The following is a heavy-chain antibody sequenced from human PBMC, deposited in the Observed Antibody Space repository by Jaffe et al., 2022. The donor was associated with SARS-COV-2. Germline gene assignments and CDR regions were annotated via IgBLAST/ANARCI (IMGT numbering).Heavy chain of an antibody. CDR3: ARCGVPAAGPYNWFDP. D-gene: IGHD2-2*01. J-gene: IGHJ5*02. CDR1: GYTFTGYY. Sequence: QVQLVQSGAEVKKPGASVKVSCKASGYTFTGYYMHWVRQAPGQGLEWMGWINPNSGGTNYAQKFQGRVTMTRDTSISTAYMELSRLRSDDTAVYYCARCGVPAAGPYNWFDPWGQGTLVTVSS. CDR2: INPNSGGT. V-gene: IGHV1-2*02.